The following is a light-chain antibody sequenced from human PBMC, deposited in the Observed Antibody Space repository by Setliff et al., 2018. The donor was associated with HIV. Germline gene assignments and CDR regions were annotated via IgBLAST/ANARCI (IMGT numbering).Light chain of an antibody. CDR3: CSYAGSGTLYV. Sequence: QSALAQPRSVSGSPGQSVTISCTGTSSDVGRYKYVSWYQQHPGKAPTLMIYDVTKRPSGVPDRFSGSKSGNTASLAISGLQAEDEADYYCCSYAGSGTLYVFGTGTKVTVL. CDR2: DVT. CDR1: SSDVGRYKY. J-gene: IGLJ1*01. V-gene: IGLV2-11*01.